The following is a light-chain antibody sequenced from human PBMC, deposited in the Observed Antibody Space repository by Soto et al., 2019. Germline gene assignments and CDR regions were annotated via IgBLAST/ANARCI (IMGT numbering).Light chain of an antibody. CDR3: QTWGTGIWV. CDR1: SGHSSYA. Sequence: QLVLTQSPSASASLGASVKLTCTLSSGHSSYAIAWHQQQPEKGPRYLMKLNSDGSHSKGDGIPDRFSGSSSGAERYLTISSLQSEDEADYYCQTWGTGIWVFGGGPKLTVL. J-gene: IGLJ3*02. CDR2: LNSDGSH. V-gene: IGLV4-69*01.